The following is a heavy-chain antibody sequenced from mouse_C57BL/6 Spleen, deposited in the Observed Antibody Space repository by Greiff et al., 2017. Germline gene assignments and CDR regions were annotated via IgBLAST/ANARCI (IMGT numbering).Heavy chain of an antibody. CDR3: ERTAYGFGY. Sequence: EVQLQQSGPELVKPGASVKMPCKASGYTFTDYNMDWVKQSPGQSLEWIGDINPNNGGTIYNPKFKGKATLTVDTSSSTAYMELRSLTSEDTAVYYCERTAYGFGYWGHGTTLAVST. CDR2: INPNNGGT. J-gene: IGHJ2*01. D-gene: IGHD6-5*01. V-gene: IGHV1-18*01. CDR1: GYTFTDYN.